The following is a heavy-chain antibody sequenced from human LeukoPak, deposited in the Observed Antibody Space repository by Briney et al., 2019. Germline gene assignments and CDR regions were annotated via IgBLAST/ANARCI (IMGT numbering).Heavy chain of an antibody. J-gene: IGHJ4*02. V-gene: IGHV4-30-4*08. D-gene: IGHD1-26*01. Sequence: SQTLSLTCTVSGGSISSGDYYWSWIPQPPGKGLVWNGYIYYSGSTYYNPSLKSRVTISVDTSKNQFSLKLSSVSAADTAVYYCARGEGTVGATRSHFDYWGQGTLVTVSS. CDR1: GGSISSGDYY. CDR2: IYYSGST. CDR3: ARGEGTVGATRSHFDY.